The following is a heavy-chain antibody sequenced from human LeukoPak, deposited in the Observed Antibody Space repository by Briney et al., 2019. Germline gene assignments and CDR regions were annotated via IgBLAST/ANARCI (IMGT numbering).Heavy chain of an antibody. V-gene: IGHV4-4*07. CDR3: ARGLTTRGHYYYYMDV. CDR2: MYTSGST. CDR1: DGSISSYS. D-gene: IGHD3-3*01. Sequence: SETLSLTCTVSDGSISSYSWSWIRQPAGKGLEWIGRMYTSGSTNYNPSLKSRVTISLDTSKNQFSLKLSSVTAADTAVYYCARGLTTRGHYYYYMDVWGKGTTVTISS. J-gene: IGHJ6*03.